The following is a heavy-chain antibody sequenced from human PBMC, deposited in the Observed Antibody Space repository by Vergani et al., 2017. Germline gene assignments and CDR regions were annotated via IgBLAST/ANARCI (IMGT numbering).Heavy chain of an antibody. CDR2: IFSNDEK. D-gene: IGHD1-26*01. CDR1: GFSLSNARMG. Sequence: QVTLKESGPVLVTPTETLTLTCTVSGFSLSNARMGVSWIRQPPGKALEWLAHIFSNDEKSYSTALKSRLTISKDTSKSQVVLTMTNMDPVDTATYYCARMTLGANDYGGQGTLVTVSS. J-gene: IGHJ4*02. CDR3: ARMTLGANDY. V-gene: IGHV2-26*01.